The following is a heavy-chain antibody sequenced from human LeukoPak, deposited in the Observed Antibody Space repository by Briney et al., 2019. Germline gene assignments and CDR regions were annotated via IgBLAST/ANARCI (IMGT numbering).Heavy chain of an antibody. CDR2: IIPIFGTA. J-gene: IGHJ4*02. CDR1: GGTFSSYA. D-gene: IGHD3-22*01. V-gene: IGHV1-69*05. CDR3: ARDLDYYDSSGYHYY. Sequence: GASVKVSCKASGGTFSSYAISWVRQAPGQGLEWMGGIIPIFGTANYAQKFQGRVTITTDESTSTAYMELSSLRSEDTAVYYCARDLDYYDSSGYHYYWGQGTLVTVPS.